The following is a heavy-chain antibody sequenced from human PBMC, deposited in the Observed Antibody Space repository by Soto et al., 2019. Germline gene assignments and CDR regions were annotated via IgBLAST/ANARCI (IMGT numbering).Heavy chain of an antibody. J-gene: IGHJ5*02. CDR3: AREVVVPAAIGGHNWFDP. CDR2: IIPIFGTA. D-gene: IGHD2-2*02. Sequence: SVKVSCKASGGTFSSYAISWVRQAPGQGLEWMGGIIPIFGTANYAQKFQGRVTITADESTSTAYMEPSSLRSEDTAVYYCAREVVVPAAIGGHNWFDPWGQGTLVTVSS. V-gene: IGHV1-69*13. CDR1: GGTFSSYA.